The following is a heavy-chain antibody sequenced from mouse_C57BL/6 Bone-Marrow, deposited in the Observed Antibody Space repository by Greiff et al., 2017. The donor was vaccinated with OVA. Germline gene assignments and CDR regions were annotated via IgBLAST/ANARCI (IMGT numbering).Heavy chain of an antibody. CDR1: GYTFTSYW. D-gene: IGHD2-2*01. V-gene: IGHV1-55*01. CDR2: IYPGSGST. J-gene: IGHJ4*01. Sequence: QVQLQQPGAELVKPGASVKMSCKASGYTFTSYWITWVKQRPGQGLEWIGDIYPGSGSTNYNEKFKSKATLTVDTSSSTAYMQLSSLTSEDSAVYYCAREGGLGGYPYYYAMDYWGQGTSVTVSS. CDR3: AREGGLGGYPYYYAMDY.